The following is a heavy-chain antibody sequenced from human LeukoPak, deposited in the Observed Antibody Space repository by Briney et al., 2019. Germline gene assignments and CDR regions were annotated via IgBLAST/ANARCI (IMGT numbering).Heavy chain of an antibody. CDR2: INPNSGGT. CDR3: ARGWELLTFDY. V-gene: IGHV1-2*02. CDR1: GYTFTSYG. Sequence: ASVKVSCKASGYTFTSYGINWVRQAPGQGLEWMGWINPNSGGTNYAQKFQGRVTMTRDTSISTAYMELSRLRSDDTAVYYCARGWELLTFDYRGQGTLVTVSS. D-gene: IGHD1-26*01. J-gene: IGHJ4*02.